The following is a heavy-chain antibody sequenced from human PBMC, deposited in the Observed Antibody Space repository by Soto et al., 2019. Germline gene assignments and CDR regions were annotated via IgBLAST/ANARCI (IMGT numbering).Heavy chain of an antibody. D-gene: IGHD3-3*01. CDR1: GGSISSSSYY. Sequence: PSETLSLTCTVSGGSISSSSYYWGWIRQPPGKGLEWIGSIYYSGSTYYNPSLKSRVTISVDTSKNQFSLKLSSVTAADTAVYYCARHVPYYDFWSGLYLEAYYFDYWGQGTLVTVSS. CDR2: IYYSGST. CDR3: ARHVPYYDFWSGLYLEAYYFDY. V-gene: IGHV4-39*01. J-gene: IGHJ4*02.